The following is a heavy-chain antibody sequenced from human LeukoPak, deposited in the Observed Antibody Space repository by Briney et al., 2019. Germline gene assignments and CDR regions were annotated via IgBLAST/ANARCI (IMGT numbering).Heavy chain of an antibody. CDR2: IYYSGST. D-gene: IGHD6-19*01. CDR1: GGSISSSSYY. CDR3: AREWLVLGYNWFDL. J-gene: IGHJ5*02. Sequence: SETLSLTCTVSGGSISSSSYYWGWIRQPPGKGLEWIGSIYYSGSTYYNPSLKSRVTISVDTSKNQFSLKLSSVTAADTAVYYCAREWLVLGYNWFDLWGQGTLVTVSS. V-gene: IGHV4-39*01.